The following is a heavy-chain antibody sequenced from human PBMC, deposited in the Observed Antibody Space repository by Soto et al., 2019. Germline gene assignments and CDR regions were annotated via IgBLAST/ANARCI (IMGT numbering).Heavy chain of an antibody. CDR1: GFTFSNYA. D-gene: IGHD6-19*01. CDR2: MWHDGSNE. V-gene: IGHV3-33*01. CDR3: ARDQYSSGWYGFFDF. J-gene: IGHJ4*02. Sequence: GGSLRLSCAAAGFTFSNYAMHWVRQAPGKGLEWVAVMWHDGSNEKYVDSVKGRFTISRDNSKNTLYLQMNSLRAEDTAVYYCARDQYSSGWYGFFDFWGQGTLVTVSS.